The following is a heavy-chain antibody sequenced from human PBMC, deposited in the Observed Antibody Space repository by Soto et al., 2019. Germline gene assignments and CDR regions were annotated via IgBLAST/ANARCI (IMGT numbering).Heavy chain of an antibody. J-gene: IGHJ4*02. V-gene: IGHV1-8*01. Sequence: QVQLVQSGAEVKKPGASVQVSCKASGYTFTSYDITWVRQATGQGLEWMGWMNPNSGNTGYAQKFQGRVTMTRNTSVRPAYMEPSSLRSEDTAVYYCARTVPPHYYGSGSSLVLFDYWGQGTLVTVSS. CDR1: GYTFTSYD. CDR3: ARTVPPHYYGSGSSLVLFDY. CDR2: MNPNSGNT. D-gene: IGHD3-10*01.